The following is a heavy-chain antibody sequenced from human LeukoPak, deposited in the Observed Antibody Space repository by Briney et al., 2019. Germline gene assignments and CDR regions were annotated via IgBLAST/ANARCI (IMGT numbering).Heavy chain of an antibody. CDR3: ARDFYYDSSGYYSRRKFDY. J-gene: IGHJ4*02. CDR1: GYTFTGYY. D-gene: IGHD3-22*01. V-gene: IGHV1-2*02. CDR2: INPNSGGT. Sequence: GASVKVSCKASGYTFTGYYMHWVRQAPGQGLEWMGWINPNSGGTNYAQKFQGRVTMTRDTSISTAYMELSRLRSDDTAVYYCARDFYYDSSGYYSRRKFDYWGQGTLVTVSS.